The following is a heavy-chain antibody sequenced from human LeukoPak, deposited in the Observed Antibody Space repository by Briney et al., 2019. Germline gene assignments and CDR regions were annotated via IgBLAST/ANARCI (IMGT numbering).Heavy chain of an antibody. CDR3: AKDISLTVTTGFDY. D-gene: IGHD4-17*01. J-gene: IGHJ4*02. V-gene: IGHV3-9*01. Sequence: GGSLRLSCAASGFTFDDYGMSWVRQAPGKGLEWVSGISWKSGSIGYADSVKGRFTISRDNAKNSLYLQMNSLRAEDTALYYCAKDISLTVTTGFDYWGQGTLVTVSS. CDR1: GFTFDDYG. CDR2: ISWKSGSI.